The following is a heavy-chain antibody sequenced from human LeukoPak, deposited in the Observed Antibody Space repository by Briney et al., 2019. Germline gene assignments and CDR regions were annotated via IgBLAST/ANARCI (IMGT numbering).Heavy chain of an antibody. V-gene: IGHV3-23*01. CDR2: ISGSGGST. J-gene: IGHJ4*02. Sequence: GGSLRLSCAASGFTFSSYWMSWVRQAPGKGLEWVSAISGSGGSTYYADSVKGRFTISRDNSKNTLYLQMNSLRAEDTAVYYCAKEEDSSSWYAHFDYWGQGTLVTVSS. CDR3: AKEEDSSSWYAHFDY. CDR1: GFTFSSYW. D-gene: IGHD6-13*01.